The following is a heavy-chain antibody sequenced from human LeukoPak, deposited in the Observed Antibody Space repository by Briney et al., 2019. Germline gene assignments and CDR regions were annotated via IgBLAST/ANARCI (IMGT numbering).Heavy chain of an antibody. V-gene: IGHV4-59*12. CDR3: ARAFSSGYYGLENYWYFDL. Sequence: SETLSLTCTVSGGSISSYYWSWIRQPPGKGLEWIGYIYYSGSTYYSPSLKSRVTISVDTSKNQFSLKLSSVTAADTAVYYCARAFSSGYYGLENYWYFDLWGRGTLVTVSS. CDR1: GGSISSYY. D-gene: IGHD3-22*01. CDR2: IYYSGST. J-gene: IGHJ2*01.